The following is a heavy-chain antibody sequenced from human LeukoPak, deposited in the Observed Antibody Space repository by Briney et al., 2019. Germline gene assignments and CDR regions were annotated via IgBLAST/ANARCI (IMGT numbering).Heavy chain of an antibody. CDR1: GGSVSSYY. J-gene: IGHJ4*02. CDR3: AREVGHYSSGWLSSEYYFDY. V-gene: IGHV4-4*07. D-gene: IGHD6-19*01. Sequence: SETLSLTCTVSGGIVSGGSVSSYYWSWIRQPAGKGLEWIGRISSSGSTNYNPSLKSRVTISVDTSKNQFSLKLSSVTAADTAVYYCAREVGHYSSGWLSSEYYFDYWGQGTLVTVSS. CDR2: ISSSGST.